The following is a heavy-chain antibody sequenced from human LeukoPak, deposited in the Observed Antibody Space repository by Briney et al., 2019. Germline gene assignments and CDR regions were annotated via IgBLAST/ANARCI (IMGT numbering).Heavy chain of an antibody. CDR3: ARRGLGVVVPAATQAGVDY. V-gene: IGHV4-34*01. J-gene: IGHJ4*02. D-gene: IGHD2-2*01. CDR2: INHSGST. Sequence: SETLSLTCAVYGGSFSGYYWSWIRQPPGKGLEWIGEINHSGSTNYNPSLKSRVTISVDTSKNQLSLKLSSVTAADTAVYYCARRGLGVVVPAATQAGVDYWGQGTLVTVSS. CDR1: GGSFSGYY.